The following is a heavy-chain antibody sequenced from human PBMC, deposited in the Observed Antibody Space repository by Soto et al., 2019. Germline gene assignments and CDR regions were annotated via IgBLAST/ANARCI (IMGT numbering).Heavy chain of an antibody. CDR3: ARDLEGYFDY. D-gene: IGHD1-1*01. V-gene: IGHV4-39*07. J-gene: IGHJ4*02. Sequence: SETLSLTCTVSAGSISSSSYYWGWIRQPPGKGLEWIGSIYYSGSTYYNPSLKSRVTISVDKTKNQFSLKVSSVTAADTAVYYCARDLEGYFDYSGQGTPVTVSS. CDR2: IYYSGST. CDR1: AGSISSSSYY.